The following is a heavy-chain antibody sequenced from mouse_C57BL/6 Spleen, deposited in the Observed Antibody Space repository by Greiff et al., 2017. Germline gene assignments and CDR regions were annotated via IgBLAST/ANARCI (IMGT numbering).Heavy chain of an antibody. V-gene: IGHV3-6*01. CDR1: GYSITSGYY. D-gene: IGHD2-4*01. Sequence: EVKLMESGPGLVKPSQSLSLTCSVTGYSITSGYYWNWIRQFPGNKLEWMGYISYDGSNNYNPSLKNRISITRDTSKNQFFLKLNSVTTEDTATYYCAREDYDYDAYWGQGTLVTVSA. J-gene: IGHJ3*01. CDR2: ISYDGSN. CDR3: AREDYDYDAY.